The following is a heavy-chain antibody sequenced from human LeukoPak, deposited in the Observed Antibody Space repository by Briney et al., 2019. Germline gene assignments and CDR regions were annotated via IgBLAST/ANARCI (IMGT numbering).Heavy chain of an antibody. J-gene: IGHJ4*02. D-gene: IGHD3-10*01. CDR3: ARKFGLNDLNEY. CDR2: ISGSGGST. Sequence: PGGSLRLSCAASGFTFSSYAMSWVRQAPGKGLEWVSGISGSGGSTHYADSVKDRFTISRDNAKNSLYLQMNGLRDEDTAVYYCARKFGLNDLNEYWGQGTLVTVPS. CDR1: GFTFSSYA. V-gene: IGHV3-23*01.